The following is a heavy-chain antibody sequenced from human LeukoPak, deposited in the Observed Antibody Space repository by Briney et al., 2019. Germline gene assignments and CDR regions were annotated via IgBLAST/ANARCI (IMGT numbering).Heavy chain of an antibody. CDR1: GYSISSGYY. D-gene: IGHD1-26*01. CDR2: IDHSGST. J-gene: IGHJ4*02. Sequence: NPSETLSVTCAVSGYSISSGYYWGWIRQPPGKGLEWIGSIDHSGSTYYNPSLKSRVTISVDTSKNQFSLKLSSVTAADTAVYYCARHESPGGATIHWGQGTLVTVSS. V-gene: IGHV4-38-2*01. CDR3: ARHESPGGATIH.